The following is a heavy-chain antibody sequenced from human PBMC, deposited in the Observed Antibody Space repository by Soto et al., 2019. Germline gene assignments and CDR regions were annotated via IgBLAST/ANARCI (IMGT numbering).Heavy chain of an antibody. Sequence: ASVKVSCKASGYTFTSYYMHWVRQAPGQGLKWMEKINPSGGSTSYAQKFQGRVTMTRDTSTSTVYMELSSLRSEDTAVYYCARVPYCSSTSCRGPAFDIWGQGTMVTVSS. J-gene: IGHJ3*02. CDR3: ARVPYCSSTSCRGPAFDI. V-gene: IGHV1-46*01. D-gene: IGHD2-2*01. CDR1: GYTFTSYY. CDR2: INPSGGST.